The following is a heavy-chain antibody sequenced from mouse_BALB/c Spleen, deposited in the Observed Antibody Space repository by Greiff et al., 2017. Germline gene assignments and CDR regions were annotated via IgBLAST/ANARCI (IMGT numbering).Heavy chain of an antibody. CDR3: AMGDYDEGFAY. V-gene: IGHV1S34*01. CDR2: ISGYNGAT. Sequence: LVKTWASVKISCNASGYSFTGYYLHWVKQSHGKSLEWIGYISGYNGATSYNPKFMGKAIFTVDTTSSTVYMQFNSMTSEDSAVYCCAMGDYDEGFAYGGQGTLVTVSA. CDR1: GYSFTGYY. D-gene: IGHD2-4*01. J-gene: IGHJ3*01.